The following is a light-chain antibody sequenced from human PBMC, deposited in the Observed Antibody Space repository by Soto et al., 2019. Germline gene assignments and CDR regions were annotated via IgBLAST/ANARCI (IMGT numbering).Light chain of an antibody. J-gene: IGKJ1*01. CDR3: MQGTHWPWT. Sequence: DVVMTQSPLSLPVTLGQPASISCRSSQSLVYSDGNTYLNWFQQRPGQSPRRLIYKVSNRDSGVPVRFSGSGAGTDFELKIRRVEAEDVGVYYCMQGTHWPWTFGQGTKVEIK. V-gene: IGKV2-30*01. CDR2: KVS. CDR1: QSLVYSDGNTY.